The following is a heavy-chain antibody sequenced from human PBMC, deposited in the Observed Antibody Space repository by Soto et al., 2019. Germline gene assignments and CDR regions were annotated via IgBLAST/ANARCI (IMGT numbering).Heavy chain of an antibody. Sequence: QVQLVQSGAEVKKPGASVKVSCKASGYTFTSYDINWVRQATGQGLEWMGWMNPNSGNTGYAQKFQGRVTMTRNTSISTAYMELSSLRSEDTAVYYCARGRTDCSGGSCYLDAFDIWGQGTMVTVSS. CDR1: GYTFTSYD. CDR2: MNPNSGNT. J-gene: IGHJ3*02. V-gene: IGHV1-8*01. CDR3: ARGRTDCSGGSCYLDAFDI. D-gene: IGHD2-15*01.